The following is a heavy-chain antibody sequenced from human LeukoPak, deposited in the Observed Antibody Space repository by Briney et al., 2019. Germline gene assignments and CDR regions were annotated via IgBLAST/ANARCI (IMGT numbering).Heavy chain of an antibody. J-gene: IGHJ6*04. CDR2: IHYSGST. Sequence: SEPLSLTCTVSGGSVSSGSYYWSWIRQPPGKGLEWIGYIHYSGSTNYNPSLKSRVTISVDTSKNQFSLKLSSVTAADTAVYYCAREGLSYYGMDVWGKGTTVTVSS. V-gene: IGHV4-61*01. CDR1: GGSVSSGSYY. D-gene: IGHD3/OR15-3a*01. CDR3: AREGLSYYGMDV.